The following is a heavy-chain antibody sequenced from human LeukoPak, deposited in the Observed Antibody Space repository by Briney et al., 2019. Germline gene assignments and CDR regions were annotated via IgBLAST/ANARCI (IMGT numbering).Heavy chain of an antibody. D-gene: IGHD2-2*01. Sequence: SVKVSCKASGFTFTSSAVQWVRQARGQRLEWIGWIVVGSGNTNYAQKLQGRVTMTTDTSTSTAYMELRSLRSDDTAVYYCARQAVVPAAMGYYYYYMDVWGKGTTVTVSS. V-gene: IGHV1-58*01. J-gene: IGHJ6*03. CDR1: GFTFTSSA. CDR2: IVVGSGNT. CDR3: ARQAVVPAAMGYYYYYMDV.